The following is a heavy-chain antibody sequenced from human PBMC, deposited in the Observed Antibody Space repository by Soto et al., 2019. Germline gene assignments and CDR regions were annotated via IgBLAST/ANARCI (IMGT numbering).Heavy chain of an antibody. D-gene: IGHD2-15*01. CDR1: GFTFSSYS. CDR2: ISSSSSTI. J-gene: IGHJ6*03. CDR3: ARPGYCSGGSCYSEYIYYYYYYMDV. V-gene: IGHV3-48*01. Sequence: GGSLRLSCAASGFTFSSYSMNWVRQAPGKGLEWVSYISSSSSTIYYADSVKGRFTISRDNAKNSLYLQMNSLRAEDTAVYYCARPGYCSGGSCYSEYIYYYYYYMDVWGKGTTVTVSS.